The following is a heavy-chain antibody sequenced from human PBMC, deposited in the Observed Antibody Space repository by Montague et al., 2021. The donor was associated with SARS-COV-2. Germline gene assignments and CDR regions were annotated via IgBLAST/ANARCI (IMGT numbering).Heavy chain of an antibody. CDR3: PRGRPVQGSFRHFDSISSGALDI. V-gene: IGHV4-34*01. CDR1: RGSFSNYY. D-gene: IGHD3-9*01. Sequence: SETLSLTCAVSRGSFSNYYWTWIRQSPGKGLEWIGEINQGGAPNYTPSLKSRVTISLDTSKKQISLKLNSVTVADTAVFFCPRGRPVQGSFRHFDSISSGALDIWAQGSLVIVSS. CDR2: INQGGAP. J-gene: IGHJ3*02.